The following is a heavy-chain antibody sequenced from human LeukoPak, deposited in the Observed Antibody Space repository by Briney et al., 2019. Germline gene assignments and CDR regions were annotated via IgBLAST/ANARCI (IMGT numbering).Heavy chain of an antibody. CDR2: INPSGDTT. CDR1: GDTFTSHY. J-gene: IGHJ5*02. V-gene: IGHV1-46*01. CDR3: ASSGPAPEVVAGTRFDP. Sequence: ASVRVSCKASGDTFTSHYIHWVRQAPGQGLEWMGVINPSGDTTTSAQKFQGRVTMTRDTSTSTVHMDLSSLRSDDTALYYCASSGPAPEVVAGTRFDPWGQGTLVTVSS. D-gene: IGHD6-19*01.